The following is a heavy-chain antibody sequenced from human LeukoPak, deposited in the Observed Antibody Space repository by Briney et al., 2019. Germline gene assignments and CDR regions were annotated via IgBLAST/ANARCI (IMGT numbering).Heavy chain of an antibody. Sequence: ASVKVSCKASGYTFTGYYMHWVRQAPGQGREWMGWINPNSGGTNYAQKFQGRVTMTRDTSISTAYMELSRLTSDDTAVYYCARAKYYDSSGYYYVSGAFDIWGQGTMVTVSS. CDR3: ARAKYYDSSGYYYVSGAFDI. D-gene: IGHD3-22*01. CDR2: INPNSGGT. CDR1: GYTFTGYY. J-gene: IGHJ3*02. V-gene: IGHV1-2*02.